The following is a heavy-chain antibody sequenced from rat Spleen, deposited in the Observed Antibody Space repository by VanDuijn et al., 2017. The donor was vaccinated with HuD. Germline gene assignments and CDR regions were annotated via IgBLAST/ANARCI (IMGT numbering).Heavy chain of an antibody. CDR3: ARHSGELDFDY. V-gene: IGHV5-29*01. CDR1: GFTFSNHG. CDR2: IGYDGSST. Sequence: EVQLVESGGGLVQPGRSLKLSCAASGFTFSNHGMAWVRQAPTKGLDWIATIGYDGSSTYYRDSVKGRFTISRDNAKGILYLQMDSLRSEDTATYYCARHSGELDFDYWGQGVMVTVSS. D-gene: IGHD1-4*01. J-gene: IGHJ2*01.